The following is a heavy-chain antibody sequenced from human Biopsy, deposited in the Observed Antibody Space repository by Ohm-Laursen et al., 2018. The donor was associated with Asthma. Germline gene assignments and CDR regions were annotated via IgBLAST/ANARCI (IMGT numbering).Heavy chain of an antibody. CDR3: ARTYFDFLTGQVHDAFAM. Sequence: ASVKVSCKASGYNFINYAIHWVRQAPGHSLEWMGWINAANGITKYSQKFQGRLTISRDTSASTAYMDLSSLRSEDTAVYYCARTYFDFLTGQVHDAFAMWGQGTMVTVSS. CDR2: INAANGIT. D-gene: IGHD3-9*01. CDR1: GYNFINYA. J-gene: IGHJ3*02. V-gene: IGHV1-3*01.